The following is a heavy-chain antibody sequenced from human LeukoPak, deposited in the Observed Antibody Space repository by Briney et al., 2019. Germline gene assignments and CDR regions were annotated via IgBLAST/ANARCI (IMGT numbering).Heavy chain of an antibody. Sequence: GGSLRLSCAASGFTFSGYTMNWVRQAPGKGLEWVSSISPSSSYMYYADSVKGRFTISRDNTKNSLYLQMNSLRAEDTAVYYCVRDRGSYRPIDYWGQGTLVTVSS. V-gene: IGHV3-21*01. CDR1: GFTFSGYT. J-gene: IGHJ4*02. CDR2: ISPSSSYM. D-gene: IGHD1-26*01. CDR3: VRDRGSYRPIDY.